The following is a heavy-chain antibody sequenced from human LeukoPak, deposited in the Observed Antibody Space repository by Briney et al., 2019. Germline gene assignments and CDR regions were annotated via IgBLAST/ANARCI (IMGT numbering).Heavy chain of an antibody. CDR2: VDPEDGET. J-gene: IGHJ4*02. CDR3: TSEGAYCSSTSCYSGY. V-gene: IGHV1-69-2*01. CDR1: GYTFTDYY. Sequence: ASVKISCKVSGYTFTDYYMHWVQQAPGKGLEWMGLVDPEDGETIYAEKFQGRVTITADTSTDTAYMELSSLRSEDTAVYYCTSEGAYCSSTSCYSGYWGQGTLVTVSS. D-gene: IGHD2-2*02.